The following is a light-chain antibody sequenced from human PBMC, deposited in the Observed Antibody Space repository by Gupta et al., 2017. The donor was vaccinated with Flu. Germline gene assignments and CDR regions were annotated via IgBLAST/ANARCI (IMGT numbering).Light chain of an antibody. CDR2: GNN. CDR3: AAWDDSLNGHYV. V-gene: IGLV1-44*01. Sequence: QSVLAKPPSASGTPGQRVTISCSGSSSNIGSNTVNWYQQVPGMAPKLLIYGNNQRPSGVPDRFSGSKSGTSASLAINGLQSEDEADYYCAAWDDSLNGHYVFGTGTKVTVL. J-gene: IGLJ1*01. CDR1: SSNIGSNT.